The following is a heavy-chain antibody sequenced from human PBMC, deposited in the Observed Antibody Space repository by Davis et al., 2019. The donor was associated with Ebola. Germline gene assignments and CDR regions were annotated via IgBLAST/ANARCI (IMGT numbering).Heavy chain of an antibody. CDR3: ARDGDY. V-gene: IGHV3-74*01. Sequence: GESLKISCAASGFTFSDYYMSWIRQAPGKGLVWVSHINGDGSSTNYADSVKGRFTISRDNAKSTLYLQMNSLRAEDTAMYYCARDGDYWGQGTLVTVSS. CDR1: GFTFSDYY. J-gene: IGHJ4*02. CDR2: INGDGSST.